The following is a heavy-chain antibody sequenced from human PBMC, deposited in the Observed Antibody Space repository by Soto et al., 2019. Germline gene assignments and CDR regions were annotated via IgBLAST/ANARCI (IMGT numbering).Heavy chain of an antibody. CDR2: INADNGDT. Sequence: QVQLVQSGTEVKKPGASVKVSCKASGYTFTSYGIHWVRQAPGQRLEWMGWINADNGDTKYSPKFQDRVTITRDTSASTAYMELSSLRSEDTAVYYCVRRHVSATGIDWFDPWGQGTLVTVSS. D-gene: IGHD6-13*01. J-gene: IGHJ5*02. CDR3: VRRHVSATGIDWFDP. V-gene: IGHV1-3*01. CDR1: GYTFTSYG.